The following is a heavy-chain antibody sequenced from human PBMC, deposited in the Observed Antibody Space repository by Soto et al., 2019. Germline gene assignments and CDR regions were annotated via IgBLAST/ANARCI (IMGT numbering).Heavy chain of an antibody. CDR3: AIARLRIWKLWYFDL. Sequence: QVQLVQSGAEVKKPGASVKVSCKASGYTFTSYGISWVRQAPGQGLEWMGWISAYNGNTNYAQKLQGRVTMTTDTSTSPAYMELRSLRSDDPAVYYCAIARLRIWKLWYFDLWGRGTLVTVSS. D-gene: IGHD1-1*01. J-gene: IGHJ2*01. CDR1: GYTFTSYG. V-gene: IGHV1-18*01. CDR2: ISAYNGNT.